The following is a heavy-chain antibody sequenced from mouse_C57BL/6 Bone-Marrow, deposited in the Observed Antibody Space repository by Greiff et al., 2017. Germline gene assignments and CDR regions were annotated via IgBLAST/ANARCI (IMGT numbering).Heavy chain of an antibody. V-gene: IGHV1-39*01. Sequence: EVQLQQSGPELVKPGASVKISCKASGYSFTDYNMNWVKQTHGKSLEWIGAINPNYGTTSYNQKFKGKVTLTVDQSSSTAYMQLNSLTSEDAAVDYCGRSCAGGGAVDYWGQGTSVTVSS. CDR1: GYSFTDYN. CDR2: INPNYGTT. D-gene: IGHD6-1*01. CDR3: GRSCAGGGAVDY. J-gene: IGHJ4*01.